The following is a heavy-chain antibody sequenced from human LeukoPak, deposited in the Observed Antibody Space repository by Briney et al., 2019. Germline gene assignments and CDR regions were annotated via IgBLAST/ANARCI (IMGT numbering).Heavy chain of an antibody. CDR1: GFTFSSYW. J-gene: IGHJ4*02. Sequence: PGGSLRLSCAASGFTFSSYWMHWVRQVPGKGLVWVSRINTDGSSTIYADSVKGRFTISRDNAKNTLYLQMNSLRPEDTAVYYCARSKQQLVLGYWGQGTLVTVSS. V-gene: IGHV3-74*01. CDR2: INTDGSST. D-gene: IGHD6-13*01. CDR3: ARSKQQLVLGY.